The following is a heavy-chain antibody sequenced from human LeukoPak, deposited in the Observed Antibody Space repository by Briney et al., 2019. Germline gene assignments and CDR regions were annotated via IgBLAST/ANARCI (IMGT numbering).Heavy chain of an antibody. V-gene: IGHV4-31*03. CDR2: IHPSGIT. Sequence: PSETLSLTCTVSGGSLTIGSHYWTWIRQHPGKGLEWIGYIHPSGITDYNPSLQSRVTMSLDTSQNQFTLKLTSVTAADTAIYYCARGQDAFKPGYWGQGALVTVSS. CDR3: ARGQDAFKPGY. CDR1: GGSLTIGSHY. D-gene: IGHD5-24*01. J-gene: IGHJ4*02.